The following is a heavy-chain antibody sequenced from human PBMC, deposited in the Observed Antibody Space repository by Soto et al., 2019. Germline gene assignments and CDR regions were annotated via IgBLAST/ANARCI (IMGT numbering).Heavy chain of an antibody. CDR3: ARPLSIAAACTGVFDI. J-gene: IGHJ3*02. V-gene: IGHV1-18*01. CDR2: ISAYTGNT. D-gene: IGHD6-13*01. CDR1: GYTFTSYG. Sequence: QVQLVQSGAEVKKPGASVKVSCKASGYTFTSYGISWVRQAPGQGLAWMGWISAYTGNTNYAQKLQGRVTMTTDTSTSTAYMELRSRRSDDTAVYSCARPLSIAAACTGVFDIWGQGTMVTVSS.